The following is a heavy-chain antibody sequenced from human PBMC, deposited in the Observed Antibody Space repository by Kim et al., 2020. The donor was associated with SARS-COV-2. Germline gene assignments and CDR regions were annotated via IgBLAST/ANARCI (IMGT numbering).Heavy chain of an antibody. D-gene: IGHD5-18*01. CDR1: GYTFTSYY. CDR3: ARDISGYSYGLYYYYGMDV. J-gene: IGHJ6*02. V-gene: IGHV1-46*01. Sequence: ASVKVSCKASGYTFTSYYMHWVRQAPGQGLEWMGIINPSGGSTSYAQKFQGRVTMTRDTSTSTVYMELSSLRSEDTAVYYCARDISGYSYGLYYYYGMDVWGQGTTVTVSS. CDR2: INPSGGST.